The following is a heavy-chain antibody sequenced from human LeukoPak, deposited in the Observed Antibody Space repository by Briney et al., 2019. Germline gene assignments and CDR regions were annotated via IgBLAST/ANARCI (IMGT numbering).Heavy chain of an antibody. D-gene: IGHD4-23*01. CDR2: IYYSGST. Sequence: KPSETLSLTCTVSGGSISSGDYYWSWIRQPPGKGLELIGYIYYSGSTYYNPSLKSRVTISVDTSKNQFSLKLSSVTAADTAVYYCARDGGLYAFDIWGQGTMVTVSS. CDR1: GGSISSGDYY. J-gene: IGHJ3*02. V-gene: IGHV4-30-4*08. CDR3: ARDGGLYAFDI.